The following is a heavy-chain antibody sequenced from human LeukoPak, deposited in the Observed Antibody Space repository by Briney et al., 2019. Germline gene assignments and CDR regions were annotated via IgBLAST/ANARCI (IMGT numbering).Heavy chain of an antibody. CDR1: GGSFSGYY. CDR3: ARRPLRYFDWLFFDP. CDR2: INHSGST. Sequence: SETLSLTCAVYGGSFSGYYWSWIRQPPGKGLEWIGEINHSGSTNYNPSLKSRVTISVDTSKNQFSLKLSSVTAADTAAYYCARRPLRYFDWLFFDPWGQGTLVTVSS. V-gene: IGHV4-34*01. D-gene: IGHD3-9*01. J-gene: IGHJ5*02.